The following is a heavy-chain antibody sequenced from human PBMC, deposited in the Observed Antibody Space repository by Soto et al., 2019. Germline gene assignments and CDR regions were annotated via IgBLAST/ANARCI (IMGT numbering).Heavy chain of an antibody. CDR3: ARTGRTVNR. V-gene: IGHV4-34*01. D-gene: IGHD4-17*01. CDR2: INHSGST. CDR1: GKSLSGYY. J-gene: IGHJ5*02. Sequence: SETLSLTCAVYGKSLSGYYWSWIRQPPGKGLEWIGEINHSGSTNYNPSLKSRVTISVDTSKNQFSLKLSSVTAADTAVYYCARTGRTVNRWGQGTLVTVSS.